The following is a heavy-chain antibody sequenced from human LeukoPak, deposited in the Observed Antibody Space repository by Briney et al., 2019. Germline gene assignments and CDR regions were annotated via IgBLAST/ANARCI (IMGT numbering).Heavy chain of an antibody. CDR1: GGSISSYY. D-gene: IGHD3-10*01. CDR2: LYYSGST. V-gene: IGHV4-59*01. CDR3: ARRGSGISNAFDI. J-gene: IGHJ3*02. Sequence: PSETLSLTCSVSGGSISSYYWSWIRQPPGKGLEWIGYLYYSGSTNSNPSLKSRVTMSVDTSKNQLSLKLRSVTAADTAVYYCARRGSGISNAFDIWGQGTMVTVSS.